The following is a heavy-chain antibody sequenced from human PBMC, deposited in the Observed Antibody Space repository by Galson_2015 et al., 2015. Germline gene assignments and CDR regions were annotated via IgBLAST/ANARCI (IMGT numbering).Heavy chain of an antibody. V-gene: IGHV3-33*01. Sequence: SLRLSCAASGFTFSSYGMHWVRQAPGKGLEWVAVIWYDGSNKYYADSVKGRFTISRDNSKNTLYLQMNSLRAEDTAVYYCARDRRRALYEGSGSYVAYWGQGTLVTVSS. CDR3: ARDRRRALYEGSGSYVAY. CDR2: IWYDGSNK. CDR1: GFTFSSYG. D-gene: IGHD3-10*01. J-gene: IGHJ4*02.